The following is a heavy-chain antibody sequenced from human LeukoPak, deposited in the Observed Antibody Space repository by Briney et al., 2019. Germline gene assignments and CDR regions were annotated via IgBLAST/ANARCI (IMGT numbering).Heavy chain of an antibody. CDR2: MSYDGSNK. J-gene: IGHJ4*02. Sequence: GGSLRLSCAASGFTFSSYAMHWVRQAPGKGLEWVAVMSYDGSNKHYADSVKGRFTISKDNSKNTLSLQMNSLGVEDTAVYYCARGAPPDYWGQGTLVTVSS. CDR3: ARGAPPDY. CDR1: GFTFSSYA. V-gene: IGHV3-30*04.